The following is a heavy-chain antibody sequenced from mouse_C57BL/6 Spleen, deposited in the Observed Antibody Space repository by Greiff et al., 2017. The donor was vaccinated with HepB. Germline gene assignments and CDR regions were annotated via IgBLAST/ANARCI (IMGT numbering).Heavy chain of an antibody. D-gene: IGHD2-4*01. Sequence: EVKLVESGGGLVQPGGSLKLSCAASGFTFSDYYMYWVRQTPEQRLEWVAYISNGGGSTYYPDTVKGRFTISRDNAKNTLYLQMSRLKSEDTAMYYCARHEGLRPFAYWGQGTLVTVSA. CDR1: GFTFSDYY. V-gene: IGHV5-12*01. CDR3: ARHEGLRPFAY. J-gene: IGHJ3*01. CDR2: ISNGGGST.